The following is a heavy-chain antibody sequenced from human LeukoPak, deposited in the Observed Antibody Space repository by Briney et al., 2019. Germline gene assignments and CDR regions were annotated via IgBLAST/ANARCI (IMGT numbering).Heavy chain of an antibody. CDR2: ISSSGSTI. D-gene: IGHD3-16*02. Sequence: SGGSLRLSCAASGFTFSDYYMSWVRQAPGKGLEWVSYISSSGSTIYYADSVKGRFTISRDNAKNSLYLQMNSLRAEDTAVYYCAKASRGSDRSFFFDYWGQGTLVTVSS. V-gene: IGHV3-11*01. J-gene: IGHJ4*02. CDR1: GFTFSDYY. CDR3: AKASRGSDRSFFFDY.